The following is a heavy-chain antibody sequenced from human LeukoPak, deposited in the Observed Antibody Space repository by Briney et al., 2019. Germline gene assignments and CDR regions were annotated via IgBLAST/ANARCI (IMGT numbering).Heavy chain of an antibody. J-gene: IGHJ4*02. D-gene: IGHD5-12*01. CDR2: IYDIGST. Sequence: SETLALTCTVSGRSISSYYWSWIRQPPGKGLEWIGYIYDIGSTSYNPSLKSRVTISVDTSSNQFSLMLTSVTAADTAVYYCARGTKTGYTGYDWNYWGQGSLVSVSS. CDR1: GRSISSYY. CDR3: ARGTKTGYTGYDWNY. V-gene: IGHV4-59*01.